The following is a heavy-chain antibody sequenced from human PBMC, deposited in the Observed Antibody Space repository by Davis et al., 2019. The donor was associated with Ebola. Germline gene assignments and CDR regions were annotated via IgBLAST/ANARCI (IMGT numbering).Heavy chain of an antibody. CDR3: ARVGRYSSSQGWFDP. D-gene: IGHD6-13*01. Sequence: PSETLSLTCTVSGGSVSSGAYYWTWIRQHPGKGLEWIAYVFYNGNTDYNPSLKSRVTASVDTSKNHFSLMLRSVTAADTAVYYCARVGRYSSSQGWFDPWGQGLLVTVSS. J-gene: IGHJ5*02. V-gene: IGHV4-31*03. CDR1: GGSVSSGAYY. CDR2: VFYNGNT.